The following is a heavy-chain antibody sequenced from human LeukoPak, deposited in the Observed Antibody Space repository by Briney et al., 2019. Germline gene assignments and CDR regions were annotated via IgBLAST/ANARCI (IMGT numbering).Heavy chain of an antibody. Sequence: PGGSLRLSCAASGFTFSSYGMHWVRQAPGQGLEWMGIINPSGGSTSYAQKFQGRVTMTRDTSTSTVYMELSSLRSEDTAVYYCARDLQKNTRSGWDDAFDIWGQGTMVTVSS. CDR3: ARDLQKNTRSGWDDAFDI. CDR2: INPSGGST. V-gene: IGHV1-46*01. D-gene: IGHD6-19*01. CDR1: GFTFSSYG. J-gene: IGHJ3*02.